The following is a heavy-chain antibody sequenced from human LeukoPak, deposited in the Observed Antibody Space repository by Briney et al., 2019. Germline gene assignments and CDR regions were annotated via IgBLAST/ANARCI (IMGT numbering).Heavy chain of an antibody. CDR2: ITSSGSYI. D-gene: IGHD1-26*01. V-gene: IGHV3-11*04. Sequence: GGSLRLSCAASGFTFSDYYMGWIRQAPGKGLEWVSSITSSGSYIYYADSVKGRFTISRDNAKNSLYLQLNSLRAEDTAVYYCVRDPYSGTYSDYYYYYMDVWGKGTTVTVSS. CDR3: VRDPYSGTYSDYYYYYMDV. CDR1: GFTFSDYY. J-gene: IGHJ6*03.